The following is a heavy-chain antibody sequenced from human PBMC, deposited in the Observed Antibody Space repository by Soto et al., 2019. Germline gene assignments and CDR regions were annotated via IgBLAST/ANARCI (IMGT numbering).Heavy chain of an antibody. J-gene: IGHJ4*02. CDR1: GFTFSSYS. CDR2: ISSSSSYI. CDR3: ARDSSNWNLFPS. V-gene: IGHV3-21*01. D-gene: IGHD1-7*01. Sequence: EVQLVESGGGLVKPGGSLRLSCAASGFTFSSYSMNWVRQAPGKGLEWVSAISSSSSYIYYADSVKGRFTISRDNAKNSLYLQMNSLRAEDTAVYYCARDSSNWNLFPSWGQGTLVTVSS.